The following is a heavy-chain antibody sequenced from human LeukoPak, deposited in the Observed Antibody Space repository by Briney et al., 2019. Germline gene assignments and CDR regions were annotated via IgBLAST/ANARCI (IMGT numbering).Heavy chain of an antibody. J-gene: IGHJ3*02. V-gene: IGHV3-33*06. CDR3: VKERSPFDAFDI. CDR1: GFTFSNYG. Sequence: GGSLRLSCAASGFTFSNYGMHWVRQAPGEGLEWVAVIWSGGINRHYADSVKGRFTFSRDNSKNTLSLQMNSLRAEDTALYYCVKERSPFDAFDIWGQGTMVTVSS. CDR2: IWSGGINR.